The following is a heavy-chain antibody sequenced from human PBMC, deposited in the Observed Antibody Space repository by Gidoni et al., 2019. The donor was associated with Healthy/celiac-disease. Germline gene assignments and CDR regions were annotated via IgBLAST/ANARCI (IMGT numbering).Heavy chain of an antibody. Sequence: EVQLVQSGAEVKKPGESLRISCKGSGYSFTSYWISWVRQMPGKGLEWMGRIDPSDSYTNYSPSFQGHVTISADKSISTAYLQWSSLKASDTAMYYCARQAITMVRGGLTIEYYFDYWGQGTLVTVSS. D-gene: IGHD3-10*01. V-gene: IGHV5-10-1*03. J-gene: IGHJ4*02. CDR1: GYSFTSYW. CDR2: IDPSDSYT. CDR3: ARQAITMVRGGLTIEYYFDY.